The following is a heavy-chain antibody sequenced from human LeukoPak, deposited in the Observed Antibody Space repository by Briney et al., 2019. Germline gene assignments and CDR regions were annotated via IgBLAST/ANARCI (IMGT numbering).Heavy chain of an antibody. J-gene: IGHJ5*02. CDR1: EFTFSAHW. V-gene: IGHV3-74*01. CDR2: IDNDGINT. CDR3: VRDRPHNCFDP. D-gene: IGHD6-6*01. Sequence: PGGSLRLSCAASEFTFSAHWMHWVRQVPGKGLVYIAYIDNDGINTNYADSVKGRFTISRDNAKNTLYLQMNSLRVEDTAVYYCVRDRPHNCFDPWGQGTLVTVSS.